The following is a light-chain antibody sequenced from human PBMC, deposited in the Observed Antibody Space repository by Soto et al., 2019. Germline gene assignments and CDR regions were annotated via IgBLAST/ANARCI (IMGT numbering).Light chain of an antibody. Sequence: DIVMTQSPDSLTVSLGERATISCKSSQNVLYSSNNKNYLAWYQQKPGQPPKVLIYWASTRESRVPDRLSGSECKTTFPLIISRLQAESVPVYCCQQYYISPYFLGPGTKREL. J-gene: IGKJ2*01. CDR1: QNVLYSSNNKNY. V-gene: IGKV4-1*01. CDR3: QQYYISPYF. CDR2: WAS.